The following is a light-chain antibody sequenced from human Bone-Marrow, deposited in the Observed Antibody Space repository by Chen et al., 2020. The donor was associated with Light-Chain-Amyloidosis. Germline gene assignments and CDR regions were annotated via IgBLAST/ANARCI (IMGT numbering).Light chain of an antibody. CDR1: QNIMSS. Sequence: DIHMTQSPSSLSVSVGGRVTITCRTSQNIMSSLSWYQQKPGQAPKLLIYTASTLQSGVPSRFSGSGSGTDFTLTITSLQPDDFATYYCQQSYSSPTFGGGTKVEIK. J-gene: IGKJ4*01. V-gene: IGKV1-39*01. CDR3: QQSYSSPT. CDR2: TAS.